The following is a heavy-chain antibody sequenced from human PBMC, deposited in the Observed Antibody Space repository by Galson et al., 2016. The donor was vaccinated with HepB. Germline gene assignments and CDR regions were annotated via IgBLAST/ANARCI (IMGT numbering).Heavy chain of an antibody. CDR1: GGSISNYY. J-gene: IGHJ4*02. Sequence: ETLSLTCTVSGGSISNYYWSWLRQPAGKGLEWIGHIYTSGSTNYNPSLKSRVTMSVDTSKNQFSLKLSSVTAADTAVYYCARDLYSYGYRNYFDYWGQGTLVTVSS. CDR3: ARDLYSYGYRNYFDY. CDR2: IYTSGST. V-gene: IGHV4-4*07. D-gene: IGHD5-18*01.